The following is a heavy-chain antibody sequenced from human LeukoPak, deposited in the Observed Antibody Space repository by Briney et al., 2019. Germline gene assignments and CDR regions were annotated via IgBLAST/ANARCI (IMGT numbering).Heavy chain of an antibody. CDR2: IYYSGST. J-gene: IGHJ2*01. CDR3: AGSALLWFGELWLNPWYFDL. Sequence: PSETLSLTCTVSGGSISSYYWSWIRQPPGKGLEWIGYIYYSGSTNYNPSLKSRVTISVDTSKNQFSLKLSSVTAADTAVYYCAGSALLWFGELWLNPWYFDLWGRGTLVTVSS. CDR1: GGSISSYY. V-gene: IGHV4-59*01. D-gene: IGHD3-10*01.